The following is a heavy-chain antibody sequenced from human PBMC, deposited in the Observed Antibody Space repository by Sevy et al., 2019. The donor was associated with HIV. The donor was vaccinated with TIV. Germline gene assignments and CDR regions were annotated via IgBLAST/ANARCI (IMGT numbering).Heavy chain of an antibody. D-gene: IGHD5-12*01. V-gene: IGHV3-21*01. CDR1: GFTFSSYS. Sequence: GGSLRLSCAASGFTFSSYSMNWVRQAPGKGLEWVSSISSSSSYIYYADSVKGRFTISRDNAKNSLYLQMNSLRAEDTAVYYCAREGLEMATNYGMDVWGQGTTVTVSS. CDR3: AREGLEMATNYGMDV. J-gene: IGHJ6*02. CDR2: ISSSSSYI.